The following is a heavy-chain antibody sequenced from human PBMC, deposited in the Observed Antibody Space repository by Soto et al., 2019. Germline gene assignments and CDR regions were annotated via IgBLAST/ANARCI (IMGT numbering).Heavy chain of an antibody. D-gene: IGHD3-16*01. Sequence: GASVKVSCKASGYTFAFYFIHWVRQAPGHGLEWMGTINTTGGPTSYAQKFQGRVTMTRDTSTNTVYMELTSLTYDDTAVYYCTRAEEMATIRFAHWGQGTLVTVSS. CDR3: TRAEEMATIRFAH. V-gene: IGHV1-46*01. CDR1: GYTFAFYF. CDR2: INTTGGPT. J-gene: IGHJ4*02.